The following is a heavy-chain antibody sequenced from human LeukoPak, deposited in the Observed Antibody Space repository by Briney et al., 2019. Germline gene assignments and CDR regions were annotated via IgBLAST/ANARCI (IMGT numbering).Heavy chain of an antibody. D-gene: IGHD2-21*02. Sequence: GGSLRLSCAASGFTFSSYAMHWVRQAPGKGLEYVSAISSNGGSTYYANSVKGRFTISRDNSKNTLYLQMGSLRAEDTAVYYCARCEHIVVATAALCYYGMDVWGQGTTVTVSS. CDR2: ISSNGGST. V-gene: IGHV3-64*01. CDR1: GFTFSSYA. J-gene: IGHJ6*02. CDR3: ARCEHIVVATAALCYYGMDV.